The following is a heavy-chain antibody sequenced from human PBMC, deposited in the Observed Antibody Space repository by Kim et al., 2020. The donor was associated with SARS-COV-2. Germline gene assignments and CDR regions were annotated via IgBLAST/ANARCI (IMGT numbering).Heavy chain of an antibody. Sequence: SETLSLTCTVSGGSISSSSYYWGWIRQPPGKGLEWIGSIYYSGSTYYNPSLKSRVTISVDTSKNHFSLKLSSVTAADTAVYYCASADGSVVLAGPPFGIWGQGTMVTVSS. V-gene: IGHV4-39*01. CDR2: IYYSGST. CDR1: GGSISSSSYY. J-gene: IGHJ3*02. CDR3: ASADGSVVLAGPPFGI. D-gene: IGHD1-26*01.